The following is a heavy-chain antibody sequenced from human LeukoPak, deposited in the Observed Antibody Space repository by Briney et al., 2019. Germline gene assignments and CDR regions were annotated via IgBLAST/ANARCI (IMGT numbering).Heavy chain of an antibody. CDR3: TRDRLSGYSYGYSDY. D-gene: IGHD5-18*01. V-gene: IGHV3-21*01. CDR2: INSRGNYI. J-gene: IGHJ4*02. CDR1: GFTFSSYE. Sequence: GGSLRLSCAASGFTFSSYEMNWVRQAPGKGLEWVSSINSRGNYIYYADSVKGRFTISRDDAKNSLYLQMNSLRDEDTAVYYCTRDRLSGYSYGYSDYWGQGILVIVSS.